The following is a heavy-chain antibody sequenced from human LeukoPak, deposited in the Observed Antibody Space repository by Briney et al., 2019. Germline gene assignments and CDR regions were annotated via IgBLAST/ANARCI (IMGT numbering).Heavy chain of an antibody. CDR3: AKVDTAMVGLVDY. Sequence: PSETLSLTCTVSGGSISSSSYYWGWIRQPPGKGLEWVSAISGSGGSTYYADSVKGRFTISRDNSKNTLYLQMNSLRAEDTAVYYCAKVDTAMVGLVDYWGQGTLVTVSS. V-gene: IGHV3-23*01. CDR2: ISGSGGST. CDR1: GGSISSSSYY. D-gene: IGHD5-18*01. J-gene: IGHJ4*02.